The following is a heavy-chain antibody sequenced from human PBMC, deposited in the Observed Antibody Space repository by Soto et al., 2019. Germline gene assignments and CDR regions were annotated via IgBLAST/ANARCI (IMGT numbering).Heavy chain of an antibody. CDR1: GSTFSSYS. Sequence: PGGSLRLSCAASGSTFSSYSMNWVRQAPGKGLEWVSYISSSSSSTIYYADSVKGRFTISRDNAKNSLYLQMNSLRDEDTAVYYCARDVSGLNWFDPWGQGTLVTVSS. CDR3: ARDVSGLNWFDP. D-gene: IGHD5-12*01. CDR2: ISSSSSSTI. J-gene: IGHJ5*02. V-gene: IGHV3-48*02.